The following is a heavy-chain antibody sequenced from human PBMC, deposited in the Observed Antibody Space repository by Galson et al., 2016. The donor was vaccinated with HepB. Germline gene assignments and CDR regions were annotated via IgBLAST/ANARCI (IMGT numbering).Heavy chain of an antibody. CDR3: ARDHPLTDLDY. V-gene: IGHV1-2*02. Sequence: SVKVSCKASGYTFIHFYMHWVRQAPGQGLEWMAMINPTGGMATYAQKFQGRVTMTRDTSITIAYMELSRLRSDDTAVYYCARDHPLTDLDYWGQGTLVTVSS. D-gene: IGHD3/OR15-3a*01. CDR1: GYTFIHFY. J-gene: IGHJ4*02. CDR2: INPTGGMA.